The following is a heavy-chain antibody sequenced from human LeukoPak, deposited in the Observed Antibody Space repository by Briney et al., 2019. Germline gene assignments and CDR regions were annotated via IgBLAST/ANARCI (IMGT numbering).Heavy chain of an antibody. CDR2: ISSSSSYI. CDR1: GFTFSSYS. Sequence: PGGSLRLSCAASGFTFSSYSMNWVRQAPGKGLEWVSSISSSSSYIYYADSAKGRFTISRDNAKNSLYLQMNSLRAEDTAVYYCARVPSVYYDSGNYYYGMDVWGQGTTVTVSS. V-gene: IGHV3-21*01. D-gene: IGHD3-22*01. CDR3: ARVPSVYYDSGNYYYGMDV. J-gene: IGHJ6*02.